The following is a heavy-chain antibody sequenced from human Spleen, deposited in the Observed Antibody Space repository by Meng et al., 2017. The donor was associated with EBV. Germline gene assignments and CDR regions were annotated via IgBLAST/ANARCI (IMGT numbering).Heavy chain of an antibody. V-gene: IGHV1-69*06. Sequence: QVQLVQSGAEVKKPGSSVKVSCKTSGGPFTSDAISWVRQAPGQGLEWIGGLIPMLGAPNYAQKFQDRVTIIADKSTSTHYMELSSLRSDDTAVYFCASESGRGYTPDYWGRGTLVTVSS. J-gene: IGHJ4*02. CDR2: LIPMLGAP. CDR3: ASESGRGYTPDY. CDR1: GGPFTSDA. D-gene: IGHD3-10*01.